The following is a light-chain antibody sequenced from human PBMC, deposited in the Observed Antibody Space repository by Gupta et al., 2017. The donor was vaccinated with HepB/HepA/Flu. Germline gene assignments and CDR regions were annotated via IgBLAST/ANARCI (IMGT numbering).Light chain of an antibody. J-gene: IGKJ5*01. CDR2: GAS. V-gene: IGKV3-15*01. CDR1: QSVSST. Sequence: EIVMTPSPATLSVSPRERATLSCRASQSVSSTLAWYQQQPGQAPRLLIYGASSRATGIPARFSGSGSGTEVTLTISSLQAEDFAVYYCHQYNNWPPITFGQGTRLEIK. CDR3: HQYNNWPPIT.